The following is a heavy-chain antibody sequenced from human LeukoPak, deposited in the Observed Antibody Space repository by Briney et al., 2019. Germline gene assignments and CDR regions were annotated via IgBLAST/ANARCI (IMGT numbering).Heavy chain of an antibody. CDR2: ISSRSTDI. D-gene: IGHD6-19*01. V-gene: IGHV3-21*01. CDR1: GFTFSSCS. J-gene: IGHJ4*02. Sequence: GGSLRLSCAASGFTFSSCSMNWVRQAPGKGLEWVSSISSRSTDIYYADSVKGRFTISRDNAKNSLYLQMNSLRAEDTAVYYCTRGPYSSGWHFDYWGQGTLVTVSS. CDR3: TRGPYSSGWHFDY.